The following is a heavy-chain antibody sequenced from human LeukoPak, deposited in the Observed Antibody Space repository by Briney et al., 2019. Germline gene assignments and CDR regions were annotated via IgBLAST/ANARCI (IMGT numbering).Heavy chain of an antibody. CDR3: AKEPGYYYDSSGYSEH. Sequence: GGSLRLSCAASGFTFSSYGMHWVRQAPGKGLEWVAVISYDGSNKYYADSVKGRFTISRDNSKNTLYLQMNSLRAEDTAVYYCAKEPGYYYDSSGYSEHWGQGTLVTVSS. CDR1: GFTFSSYG. D-gene: IGHD3-22*01. CDR2: ISYDGSNK. V-gene: IGHV3-30*18. J-gene: IGHJ1*01.